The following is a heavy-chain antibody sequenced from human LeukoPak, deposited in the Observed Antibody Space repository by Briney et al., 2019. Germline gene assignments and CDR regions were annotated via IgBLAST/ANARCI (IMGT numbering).Heavy chain of an antibody. CDR1: GFTFSSYS. D-gene: IGHD2-15*01. CDR3: AKGRCSGVGCDSFHS. CDR2: ISDDSSFT. Sequence: PGGSLKLSCAASGFTFSSYSMNWVRQAPGKGLECISTISDDSSFTYYADSVKGRSAISRDDSKNTLYLQMSNLKVEDTAVYYCAKGRCSGVGCDSFHSWGQGALVTVSS. V-gene: IGHV3-21*04. J-gene: IGHJ4*02.